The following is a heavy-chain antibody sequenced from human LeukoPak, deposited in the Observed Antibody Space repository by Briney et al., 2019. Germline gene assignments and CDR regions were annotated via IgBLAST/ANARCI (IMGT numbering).Heavy chain of an antibody. CDR2: ISGSGDDT. Sequence: SGGSLRLSCAASGFTFSSHAMSWVRQAPGKGLEWVSGISGSGDDTYYADSVKGRFTISRDNSKNTLFLQMNSLRAEDTALYYCAKAYISGSGKFDPWGQGTLVTVSS. CDR3: AKAYISGSGKFDP. J-gene: IGHJ5*02. D-gene: IGHD3-10*01. CDR1: GFTFSSHA. V-gene: IGHV3-23*01.